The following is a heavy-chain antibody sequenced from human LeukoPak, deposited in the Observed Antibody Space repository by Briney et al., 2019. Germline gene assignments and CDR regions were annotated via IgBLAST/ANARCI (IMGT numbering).Heavy chain of an antibody. Sequence: SETLSLTCAVYGWSFSGYFWTWIHQPPGKGLELIGEINHGGSTNYNPSLKSQVTISVDTSKNHFSLKLSSLTAADTAVYYCARGPPLTYDGSGYYFFDYWGQGTLVTVSS. J-gene: IGHJ4*02. CDR3: ARGPPLTYDGSGYYFFDY. D-gene: IGHD3-22*01. CDR1: GWSFSGYF. CDR2: INHGGST. V-gene: IGHV4-34*01.